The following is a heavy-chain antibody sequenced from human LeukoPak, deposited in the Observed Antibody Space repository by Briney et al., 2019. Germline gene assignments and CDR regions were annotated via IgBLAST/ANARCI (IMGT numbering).Heavy chain of an antibody. CDR3: AKRCADSSGSQHYFDY. CDR1: GYSFSSYS. CDR2: IFPGDSDT. V-gene: IGHV5-51*01. Sequence: GESLKISCKASGYSFSSYSIGGVRQMPGKGLEWTGIIFPGDSDTRYSPSFLGQVTMSADKSISTAYLQWSSLKASDTAMYYCAKRCADSSGSQHYFDYWGQGTLVTVSS. D-gene: IGHD6-19*01. J-gene: IGHJ4*02.